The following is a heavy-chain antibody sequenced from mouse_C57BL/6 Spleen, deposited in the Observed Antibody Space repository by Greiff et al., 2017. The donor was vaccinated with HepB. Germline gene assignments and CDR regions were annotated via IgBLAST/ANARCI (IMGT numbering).Heavy chain of an antibody. CDR3: ARQGTTYFDY. Sequence: DVKLQESGGDLVKPGGSLKLSCAASGFTFSSYGMSWVRQTPDKRLEWVATISSGGSYTYYPDSVKGRFTISRDNAKNTLYLQMSSLKSEDTAMYYCARQGTTYFDYWGQGTTLTVSS. J-gene: IGHJ2*01. CDR1: GFTFSSYG. V-gene: IGHV5-6*02. D-gene: IGHD1-1*01. CDR2: ISSGGSYT.